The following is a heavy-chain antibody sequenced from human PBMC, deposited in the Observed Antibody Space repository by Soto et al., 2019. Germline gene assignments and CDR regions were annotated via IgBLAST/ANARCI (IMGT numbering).Heavy chain of an antibody. Sequence: QVQLVESGGGVVQPGGSLRLSCATSGFTFNTYGMHWVRQALGKGLEWVAIIWYDGSNKYYADSVKGRFTISRDNSKNTLSLQMNSLRAEDTALYYCARSDCTGAYCYSWPFNYGVDVWGQGTPVTVSS. V-gene: IGHV3-33*08. CDR1: GFTFNTYG. CDR3: ARSDCTGAYCYSWPFNYGVDV. D-gene: IGHD2-21*02. J-gene: IGHJ6*02. CDR2: IWYDGSNK.